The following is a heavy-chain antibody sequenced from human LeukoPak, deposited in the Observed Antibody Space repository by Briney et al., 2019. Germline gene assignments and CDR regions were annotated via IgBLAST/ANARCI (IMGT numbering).Heavy chain of an antibody. J-gene: IGHJ4*02. V-gene: IGHV3-48*02. CDR2: ISSDSSTI. CDR3: ARDEDAF. Sequence: GGSLRLSCVVSGFTFSTSAMNWVRQAPGKGLEWVSYISSDSSTIFYADSVKGRFTISRDNVKNSLFLQLNSLRDEDTAVYYCARDEDAFGGQGTLVTVSS. CDR1: GFTFSTSA.